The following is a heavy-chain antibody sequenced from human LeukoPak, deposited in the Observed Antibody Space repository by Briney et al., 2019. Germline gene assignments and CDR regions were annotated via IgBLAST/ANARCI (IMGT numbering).Heavy chain of an antibody. D-gene: IGHD3-22*01. Sequence: SGTLSLTCAVSGGSISSTNWWSWVRQPPGKGLEWIGEIYRSGTTNYKPSLKSRVTISLDKSRNHFSLKLSSVTAADTAVYYCARGAYYYDGSGSHDTFDIWGQGTMVTVSS. V-gene: IGHV4-4*02. CDR3: ARGAYYYDGSGSHDTFDI. CDR2: IYRSGTT. J-gene: IGHJ3*02. CDR1: GGSISSTNW.